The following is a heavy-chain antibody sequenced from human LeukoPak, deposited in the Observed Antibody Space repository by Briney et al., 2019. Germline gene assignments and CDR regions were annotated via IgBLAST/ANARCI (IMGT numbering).Heavy chain of an antibody. CDR2: INPSDGST. J-gene: IGHJ4*02. CDR3: ARVHCSGGSCYGEVFDY. Sequence: GASVKVSCKASGYTFTSYYMHWVRQAPGQGLEWMGIINPSDGSTSYAQKFQGRVTMTRDTSTSKVYMEVSSLTSEDTAVYYCARVHCSGGSCYGEVFDYWGQGTLVTVSS. V-gene: IGHV1-46*01. D-gene: IGHD2-15*01. CDR1: GYTFTSYY.